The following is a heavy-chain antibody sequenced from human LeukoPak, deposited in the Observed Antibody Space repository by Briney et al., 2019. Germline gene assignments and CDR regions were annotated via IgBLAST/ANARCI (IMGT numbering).Heavy chain of an antibody. CDR2: INSDGSST. D-gene: IGHD3-22*01. Sequence: GGSLRLSCAASGFTLSSYAMSWVRQAPGKGLQWVSGINSDGSSTSYADSVKGRFTISRDNAKNTLYLQMNSLRAEDTAVYYCARVGGYYDSSPSDYWGQGTLVTVSS. J-gene: IGHJ4*02. CDR3: ARVGGYYDSSPSDY. V-gene: IGHV3-74*01. CDR1: GFTLSSYA.